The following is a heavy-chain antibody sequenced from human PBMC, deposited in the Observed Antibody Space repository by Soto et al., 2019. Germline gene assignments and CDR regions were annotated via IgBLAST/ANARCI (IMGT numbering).Heavy chain of an antibody. D-gene: IGHD6-19*01. CDR3: AKGGPSIAVAASRLDV. CDR2: ISGSGGST. J-gene: IGHJ6*02. CDR1: GFTFSSYA. V-gene: IGHV3-23*01. Sequence: GGSLRLSCAASGFTFSSYAMSWVRQAPGKGLEWVSAISGSGGSTYYADSVKGRFTISRDNSKNTLYLQMNSLRAEDTAVYYCAKGGPSIAVAASRLDVWGQGTTVTGSS.